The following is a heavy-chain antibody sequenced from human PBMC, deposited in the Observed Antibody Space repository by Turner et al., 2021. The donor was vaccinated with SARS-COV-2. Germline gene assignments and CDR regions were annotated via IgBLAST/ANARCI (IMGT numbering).Heavy chain of an antibody. J-gene: IGHJ2*01. CDR1: GFTFSNYD. CDR3: VKEGRAVAGNWHFDL. D-gene: IGHD6-19*01. CDR2: VDTAGGE. V-gene: IGHV3-13*01. Sequence: EVQLVETGGGLVQPGGSLSLSCEASGFTFSNYDMHWVRQVAGKGLEWVSAVDTAGGEYYAGSVKGRFTISRENAKNSFYLQLNSLTAGDTAVYYCVKEGRAVAGNWHFDLWGRGSLVTVSS.